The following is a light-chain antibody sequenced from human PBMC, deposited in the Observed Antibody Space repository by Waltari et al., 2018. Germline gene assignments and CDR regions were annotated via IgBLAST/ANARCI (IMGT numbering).Light chain of an antibody. J-gene: IGLJ2*01. CDR1: RIGSKR. CDR2: DNR. CDR3: QVWESSSVV. V-gene: IGLV3-21*02. Sequence: SYVVTQPPSVSVGPGQTATIACGGNRIGSKRVHWYQQKPGQAPVLVVYDNRDRPSGIPERFSGSNSGNTATRRISRVDAGDEADYYCQVWESSSVVFGGGTKLTVL.